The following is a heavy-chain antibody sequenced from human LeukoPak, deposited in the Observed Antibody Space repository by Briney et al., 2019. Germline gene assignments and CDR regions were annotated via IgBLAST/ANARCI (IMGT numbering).Heavy chain of an antibody. J-gene: IGHJ4*02. D-gene: IGHD3-10*01. CDR2: INTDRSST. V-gene: IGHV3-74*01. CDR1: GFTFSSYW. Sequence: GGSLRLSCAASGFTFSSYWMHWVRQAPGRGLVWVSRINTDRSSTSYADSVKGRFTISRDNAKNTLYLQMNSLRAEDTAVYYCARPFGVVTPSFDYWGQGTLVTVSS. CDR3: ARPFGVVTPSFDY.